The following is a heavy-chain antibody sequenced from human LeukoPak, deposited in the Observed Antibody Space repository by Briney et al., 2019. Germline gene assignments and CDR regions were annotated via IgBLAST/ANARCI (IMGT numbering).Heavy chain of an antibody. Sequence: ASVTVSCTASGYTFTSYGISWVRQAPGQGLEWMGWISAYNGNTNYAQKLQGRVTMTRNTSISTAYMELSSLRSEDTAVYYCASSLGSGWYSALDYWGQGTLVTVSS. CDR1: GYTFTSYG. J-gene: IGHJ4*02. D-gene: IGHD6-19*01. CDR3: ASSLGSGWYSALDY. CDR2: ISAYNGNT. V-gene: IGHV1-18*01.